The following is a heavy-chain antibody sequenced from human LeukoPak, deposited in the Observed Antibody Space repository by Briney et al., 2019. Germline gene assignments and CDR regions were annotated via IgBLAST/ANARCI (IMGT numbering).Heavy chain of an antibody. Sequence: PSETLSLTCTVSGGSVSSSSYYWGWIRQPPGKGLEWIGSIYYSGITYYNPSLKSRVTISVDTSKNQFSLKLSSVTAADTAVYYCARLGLSPPHYPVTKPGGDYWGQGTLVTVSS. CDR2: IYYSGIT. CDR3: ARLGLSPPHYPVTKPGGDY. D-gene: IGHD4-17*01. J-gene: IGHJ4*02. V-gene: IGHV4-39*01. CDR1: GGSVSSSSYY.